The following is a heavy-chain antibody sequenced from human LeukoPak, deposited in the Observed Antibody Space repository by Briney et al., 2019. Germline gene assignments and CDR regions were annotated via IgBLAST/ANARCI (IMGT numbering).Heavy chain of an antibody. D-gene: IGHD3-22*01. CDR3: ASGGPYDSSGDFDY. V-gene: IGHV1-69*05. CDR1: GGTFSSYA. CDR2: IIPIFGTA. Sequence: AASVKVSCKASGGTFSSYAISWVRQAPGQGLEWMGRIIPIFGTANYAQKFQGRVTITTDESTSTAYMELSSLRSEDTAVYYCASGGPYDSSGDFDYWGQGTLVTVSS. J-gene: IGHJ4*02.